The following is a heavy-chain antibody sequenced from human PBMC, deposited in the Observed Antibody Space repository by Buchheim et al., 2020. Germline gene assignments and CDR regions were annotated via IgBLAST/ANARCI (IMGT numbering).Heavy chain of an antibody. Sequence: QVQLVESGGGVVQPGRSLRLSCAASGFSFSNYGMHWVRQAPGKGLEWVAIIWHDGNNKYYADSVKGRFTISRDNSKNTLYLQMNSLRAEDTAVYYCAAGDRLDYWGQGAL. CDR1: GFSFSNYG. D-gene: IGHD7-27*01. CDR3: AAGDRLDY. CDR2: IWHDGNNK. J-gene: IGHJ4*02. V-gene: IGHV3-33*01.